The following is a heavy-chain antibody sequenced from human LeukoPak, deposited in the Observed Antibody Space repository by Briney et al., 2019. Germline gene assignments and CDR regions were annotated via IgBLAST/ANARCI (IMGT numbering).Heavy chain of an antibody. D-gene: IGHD6-13*01. V-gene: IGHV4-61*01. CDR3: ARGSKAAPGTFDY. J-gene: IGHJ4*02. CDR1: GGSISSGSYY. Sequence: SETLSLTCTVSGGSISSGSYYWSWIRQPPGKGLEWIGYIYYTGSTDYNPSLKSRVAISVDTSKNQFSLKLSSVTAADTAVYYCARGSKAAPGTFDYWGQGTLVTVSS. CDR2: IYYTGST.